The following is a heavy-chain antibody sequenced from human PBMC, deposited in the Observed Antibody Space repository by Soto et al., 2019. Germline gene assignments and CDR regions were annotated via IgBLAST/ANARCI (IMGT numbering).Heavy chain of an antibody. CDR3: ARRGSGSYYDY. CDR2: ISGSGGST. D-gene: IGHD1-26*01. CDR1: GFTFSSYA. J-gene: IGHJ4*02. V-gene: IGHV3-23*01. Sequence: EVQLLESGGGLVQPGGSLRLSXXXXGFTFSSYAMRWVRQAPVKGLEWVSAISGSGGSTYYADSVKGRFTISRDNSKNTLYLQMNSLRAEDTAVYYCARRGSGSYYDYWGQGTLVTVSS.